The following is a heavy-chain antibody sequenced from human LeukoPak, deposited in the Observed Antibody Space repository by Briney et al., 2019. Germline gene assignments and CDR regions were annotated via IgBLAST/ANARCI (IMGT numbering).Heavy chain of an antibody. CDR2: IHNSGRFFDSGRA. CDR1: GYSISSGYY. Sequence: SEILSLTCAVSGYSISSGYYWGWIRQPPGQGLEWIGSIHNSGRFFDSGRAYYSPSLKSRVTISVDMSKNQFSLKLTSVTAADTAIYYCAIRYSSSWTSDGFDIWGQGTMVTVSS. V-gene: IGHV4-38-2*01. J-gene: IGHJ3*02. D-gene: IGHD6-13*01. CDR3: AIRYSSSWTSDGFDI.